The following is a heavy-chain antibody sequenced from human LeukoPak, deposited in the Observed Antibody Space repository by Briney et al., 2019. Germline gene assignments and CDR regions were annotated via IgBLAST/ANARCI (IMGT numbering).Heavy chain of an antibody. Sequence: SETLSLTCTVSGGSINGYSWSWIRQPAGKGLEWIGRIFTSGTTSYNPSLKSRVAMSVDTSNNQSSLRLSSVTAADTAVYYCARGGNVGLSYWGQGTLVTVSS. D-gene: IGHD1-26*01. V-gene: IGHV4-4*07. CDR1: GGSINGYS. J-gene: IGHJ4*02. CDR2: IFTSGTT. CDR3: ARGGNVGLSY.